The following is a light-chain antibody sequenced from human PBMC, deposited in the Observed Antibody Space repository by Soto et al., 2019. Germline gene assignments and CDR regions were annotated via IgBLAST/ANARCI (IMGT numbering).Light chain of an antibody. V-gene: IGKV3-11*01. CDR2: DAS. CDR3: QQRSNWQWT. Sequence: EIVLTQSPATLSLSPGERATLSCRASQSVSSYLAWYQQKPGQTPRLLIYDASNRATGIPARFSGSGSGTDFTLTISSLEHEDSALYYCQQRSNWQWTFGQGTKVEVK. J-gene: IGKJ1*01. CDR1: QSVSSY.